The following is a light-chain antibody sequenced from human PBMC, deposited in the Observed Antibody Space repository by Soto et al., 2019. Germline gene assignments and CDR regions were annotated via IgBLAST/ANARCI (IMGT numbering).Light chain of an antibody. J-gene: IGLJ1*01. CDR2: GNN. CDR3: AAWDDSLTAYV. CDR1: SSNIGSNT. Sequence: QSVLTQPPSASGTPGQRVTISCFGSSSNIGSNTVNWYQQLPGTAPRLLIYGNNQRPSGVPDRFSGSKSGTSASLAISGLQSEDEAEYYCAAWDDSLTAYVFGTGTKVTVL. V-gene: IGLV1-44*01.